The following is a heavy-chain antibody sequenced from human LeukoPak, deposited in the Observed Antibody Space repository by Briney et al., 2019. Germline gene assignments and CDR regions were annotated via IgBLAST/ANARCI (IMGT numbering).Heavy chain of an antibody. Sequence: ASVKVSCKASGYTFTGYYMHWVRQAPGQGLEWMGWINPNSGGTNYAQKFQGRVTMTRDTSISTAYMELSRLRSDDTAVYYCARVKYYDILTGYVYYHYGMDVWGQGTTVTVSS. J-gene: IGHJ6*02. V-gene: IGHV1-2*02. CDR2: INPNSGGT. D-gene: IGHD3-9*01. CDR3: ARVKYYDILTGYVYYHYGMDV. CDR1: GYTFTGYY.